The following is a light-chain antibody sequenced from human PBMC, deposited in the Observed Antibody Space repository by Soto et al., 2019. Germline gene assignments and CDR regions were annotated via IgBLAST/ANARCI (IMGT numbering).Light chain of an antibody. J-gene: IGLJ3*02. CDR1: SSDIGAYDY. V-gene: IGLV2-14*01. CDR3: SSFTITSTWV. Sequence: QSALTQPASVSGSPGQSITISCTGTSSDIGAYDYVSWYQQHPGKAPKLMIYEVINRPSGVSNRVSGSKSGNTASLTISGLQAEDEADYYCSSFTITSTWVFGGGTKLTVL. CDR2: EVI.